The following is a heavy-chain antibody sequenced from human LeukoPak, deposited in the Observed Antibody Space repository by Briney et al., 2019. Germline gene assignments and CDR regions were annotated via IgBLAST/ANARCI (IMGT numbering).Heavy chain of an antibody. V-gene: IGHV1-18*01. CDR1: GYTFTSYG. CDR2: ISAYNGNT. CDR3: ARDFGGYDNYYYMDV. Sequence: ASVKVSCKASGYTFTSYGISWVRRAPGQGLGWMGWISAYNGNTNYAQKLQGRVTMTTDTSTSTAYMELRSLRSDDTAVYYCARDFGGYDNYYYMDVWGKGTTVTVSS. D-gene: IGHD5-12*01. J-gene: IGHJ6*03.